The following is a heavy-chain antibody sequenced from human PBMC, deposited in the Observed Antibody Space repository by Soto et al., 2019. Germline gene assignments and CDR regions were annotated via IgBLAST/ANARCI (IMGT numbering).Heavy chain of an antibody. J-gene: IGHJ6*03. CDR3: AALVATIDYYYMDV. Sequence: PEGSLRLSCAASGFTFSSYAMSWVRQAPGKGLEWVSAISGSGGSTYYADSVKGRFTISRDNSKNTLYLQMNSLRAEDTAVYYCAALVATIDYYYMDVWGKGTTVTVSS. V-gene: IGHV3-23*01. D-gene: IGHD5-12*01. CDR1: GFTFSSYA. CDR2: ISGSGGST.